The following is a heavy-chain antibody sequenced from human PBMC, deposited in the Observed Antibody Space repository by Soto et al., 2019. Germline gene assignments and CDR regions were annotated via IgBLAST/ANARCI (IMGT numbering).Heavy chain of an antibody. D-gene: IGHD1-26*01. CDR3: AKDVGERGHFDS. CDR2: ISYDGGSE. CDR1: GFTFRSYA. J-gene: IGHJ4*02. V-gene: IGHV3-30*18. Sequence: QVQLVESGGGVVQPGRSLRLSCAASGFTFRSYAMHWVRQTAVKGLEWVAFISYDGGSEEYEDSVKGRFTISRDNSKNTLFLQMNSLRPDDTAVYYCAKDVGERGHFDSWGQGALVTVSS.